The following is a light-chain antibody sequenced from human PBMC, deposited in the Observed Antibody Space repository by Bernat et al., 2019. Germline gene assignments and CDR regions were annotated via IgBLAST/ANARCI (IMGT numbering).Light chain of an antibody. CDR2: DAS. J-gene: IGKJ1*01. CDR3: QQRSNSWT. V-gene: IGKV3-11*01. Sequence: EIVLTQSPATLSLSPGERATLSCRASQSVSSHLAWYQQKPGQAPRLLIYDASNRATGIPARFSGSGSGTDFTLTISSLEPEDFAVYYCQQRSNSWTFGQVTKVEIK. CDR1: QSVSSH.